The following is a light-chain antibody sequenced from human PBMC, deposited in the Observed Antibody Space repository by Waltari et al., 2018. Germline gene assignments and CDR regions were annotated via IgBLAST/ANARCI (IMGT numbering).Light chain of an antibody. Sequence: EIVLTQSPATLSLFAGERATLSCRASESVSRYLGWYQQKPGQAPRLLIYDTSLRATGVPAMFIGSGYGTDFTLTISSLEPEDFALYFCQQRSLWPLTFGGGTKVEI. J-gene: IGKJ4*01. V-gene: IGKV3-11*01. CDR2: DTS. CDR1: ESVSRY. CDR3: QQRSLWPLT.